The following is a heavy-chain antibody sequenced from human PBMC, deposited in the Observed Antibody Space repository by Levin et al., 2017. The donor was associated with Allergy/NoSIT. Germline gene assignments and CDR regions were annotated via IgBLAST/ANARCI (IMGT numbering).Heavy chain of an antibody. CDR1: GFTFSSYS. J-gene: IGHJ6*03. CDR3: ARAGGPYSSRPSPYYYYMDG. CDR2: ISSSSSYI. D-gene: IGHD6-13*01. Sequence: PGGSLRLSCAASGFTFSSYSMNWVRQAPGKGLEWVSSISSSSSYIYYADSVKGRFTISRDNAKNSLYLQMNSLRAEDTAVYYCARAGGPYSSRPSPYYYYMDGWGKGTTVTVSS. V-gene: IGHV3-21*01.